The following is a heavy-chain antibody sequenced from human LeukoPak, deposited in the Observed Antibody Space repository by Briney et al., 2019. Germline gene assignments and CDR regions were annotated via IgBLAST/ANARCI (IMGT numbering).Heavy chain of an antibody. CDR1: GVTFSSYS. V-gene: IGHV3-21*01. CDR2: ISSSSSYI. D-gene: IGHD3-10*01. CDR3: ARDRAWFGELSGDY. J-gene: IGHJ4*02. Sequence: SGGSLRLSCAASGVTFSSYSKNWVRQAPGKGLEWVSSISSSSSYIYYADSVKGRFTISRDNAKNSLYLQMNSLRAEDTAVYYCARDRAWFGELSGDYWGQGTLVTVSS.